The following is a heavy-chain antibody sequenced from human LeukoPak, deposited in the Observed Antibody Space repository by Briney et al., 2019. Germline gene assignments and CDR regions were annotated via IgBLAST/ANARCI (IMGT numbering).Heavy chain of an antibody. CDR2: IYHSGST. CDR1: GGSFSGYY. V-gene: IGHV4-34*01. Sequence: SETLSLTCAVYGGSFSGYYWSWIRQPPGKGLEWIGSIYHSGSTHYKSSLKSRVTISVDTSKNQLSLKLSSVTAADTAVYYCARQEAAAYYDYWGQGTLVTVSS. J-gene: IGHJ4*02. CDR3: ARQEAAAYYDY. D-gene: IGHD6-13*01.